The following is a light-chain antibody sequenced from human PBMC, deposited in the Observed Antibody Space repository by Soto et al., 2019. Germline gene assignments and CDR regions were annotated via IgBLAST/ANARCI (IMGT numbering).Light chain of an antibody. CDR1: SSDVGGYDY. Sequence: QSALTQPASVSGSPGQSITISCTGTSSDVGGYDYVSWYQQHPGKAPKLMIYDVSKRPSGISNRFSGSKSGNTASLTISGLQAXXXXXXYCSSYTSSSTLYVFGTGTKLTVL. CDR2: DVS. J-gene: IGLJ1*01. CDR3: SSYTSSSTLYV. V-gene: IGLV2-14*03.